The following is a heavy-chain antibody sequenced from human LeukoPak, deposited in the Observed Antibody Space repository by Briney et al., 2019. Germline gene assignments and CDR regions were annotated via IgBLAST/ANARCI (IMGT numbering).Heavy chain of an antibody. J-gene: IGHJ6*02. D-gene: IGHD4-17*01. V-gene: IGHV4-31*03. CDR3: ARENGDYVRGPYGMDV. Sequence: KPSETLTLTCTVSGGSISSGGYYWSWIRQHPGKSLEWIGYIYYSGSTYYNPSLKSRVTISVDTSKNQFSLKLSSVTAADTAVYYCARENGDYVRGPYGMDVWGQGTTVTVSS. CDR1: GGSISSGGYY. CDR2: IYYSGST.